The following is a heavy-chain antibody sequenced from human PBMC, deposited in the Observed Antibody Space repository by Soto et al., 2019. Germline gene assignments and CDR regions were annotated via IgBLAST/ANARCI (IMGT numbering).Heavy chain of an antibody. V-gene: IGHV5-10-1*01. CDR2: IDPSDSQT. CDR1: GYSFAGYW. D-gene: IGHD3-22*01. J-gene: IGHJ4*02. CDR3: ARQIYDSDTGPIFQYYSDC. Sequence: GESLKISCKGSGYSFAGYWITWVRQKPGKGLEWMGRIDPSDSQTYYSPSFRGHVTISVTKSITTVFLQWSSLRASDTAMYYCARQIYDSDTGPIFQYYSDCWGQGTTVTVSS.